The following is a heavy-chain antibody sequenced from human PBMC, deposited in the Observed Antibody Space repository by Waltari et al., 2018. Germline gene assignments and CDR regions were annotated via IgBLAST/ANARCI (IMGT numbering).Heavy chain of an antibody. Sequence: QVPLQESGPGLLKPSGTLSLTYAVSCGPISSCNWWTWVRQPPGKGLEWIGEIDHNGNTNYNPSLKSRVTMSVDKSKNQFSLKLRSVTAADTAIYYCARIILGATDDYSYAMDVWGQGITVTVSS. V-gene: IGHV4-4*02. CDR3: ARIILGATDDYSYAMDV. J-gene: IGHJ6*02. D-gene: IGHD1-26*01. CDR2: IDHNGNT. CDR1: CGPISSCNW.